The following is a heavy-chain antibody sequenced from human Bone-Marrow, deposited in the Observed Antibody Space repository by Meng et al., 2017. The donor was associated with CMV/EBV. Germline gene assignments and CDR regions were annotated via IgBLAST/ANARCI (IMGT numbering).Heavy chain of an antibody. CDR2: ISYDGTGE. Sequence: GGSLRLSCAGSGFTFSSYAMHWVRQAPGKGLEWVAVISYDGTGEYYADSVKGRFTISRDNSKTTLYLQMNRLRAEDTAVYYCARGPSYFDFWSGYDYWGQGTLVTVSS. CDR1: GFTFSSYA. V-gene: IGHV3-30*04. D-gene: IGHD3-3*01. CDR3: ARGPSYFDFWSGYDY. J-gene: IGHJ4*02.